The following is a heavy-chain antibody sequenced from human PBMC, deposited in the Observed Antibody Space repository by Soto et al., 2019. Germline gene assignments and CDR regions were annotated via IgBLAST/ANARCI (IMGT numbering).Heavy chain of an antibody. CDR3: AKDRHCTATNCYTGGNWFDP. CDR2: ISSSGGSS. V-gene: IGHV3-23*01. D-gene: IGHD2-2*02. Sequence: PXGSLRLSCVVSGITFSSYAMSWVRQAPGRGLDWVSAISSSGGSSYYADSVMGRFTISRDNSKNTLYLQMDSLRAEETALYYCAKDRHCTATNCYTGGNWFDPWGQGTLVTVSS. J-gene: IGHJ5*02. CDR1: GITFSSYA.